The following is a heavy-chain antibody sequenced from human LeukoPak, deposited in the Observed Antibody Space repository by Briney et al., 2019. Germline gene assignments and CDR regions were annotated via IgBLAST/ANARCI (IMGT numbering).Heavy chain of an antibody. CDR2: IYTSGST. Sequence: PSETLSLTCTVSGGSISSYYWSWIRQPAGKGLEWIGRIYTSGSTNYNPSLTRRVTMSVDTSKTQCSLKLSSVTAADTAVYYCARARRGYSYGYERLNWFDPWGQGTLVTVSS. D-gene: IGHD5-18*01. V-gene: IGHV4-4*07. CDR1: GGSISSYY. J-gene: IGHJ5*02. CDR3: ARARRGYSYGYERLNWFDP.